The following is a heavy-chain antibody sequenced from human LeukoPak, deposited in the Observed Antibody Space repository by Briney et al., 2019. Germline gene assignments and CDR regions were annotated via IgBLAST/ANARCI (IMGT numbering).Heavy chain of an antibody. D-gene: IGHD3-3*01. CDR1: GYTFTSYD. J-gene: IGHJ6*03. Sequence: ASVKVSCKASGYTFTSYDINWVRQATGQGLEWMGWMNPNSGNTGYAQKFQGRVTMTRNTSISTAYMELSSLRSEDTAVYYCARGSPYYDFWSGYAHWSPYYYYYMDVWGKGTTVTVSS. CDR2: MNPNSGNT. CDR3: ARGSPYYDFWSGYAHWSPYYYYYMDV. V-gene: IGHV1-8*01.